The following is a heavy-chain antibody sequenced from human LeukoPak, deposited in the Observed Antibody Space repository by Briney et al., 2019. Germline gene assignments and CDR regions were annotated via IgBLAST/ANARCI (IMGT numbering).Heavy chain of an antibody. V-gene: IGHV3-53*01. Sequence: GGSLRLSCAASGFTVITNDMTWVRQAPGKGLEWVSVLYSDGNTKYADSVQGRFTISRDNSKNTLYLEMNSLSSDDTAVYYCARGVEPLAANTLAYWGQGTLVTVSS. CDR2: LYSDGNT. CDR1: GFTVITND. D-gene: IGHD1-14*01. CDR3: ARGVEPLAANTLAY. J-gene: IGHJ4*02.